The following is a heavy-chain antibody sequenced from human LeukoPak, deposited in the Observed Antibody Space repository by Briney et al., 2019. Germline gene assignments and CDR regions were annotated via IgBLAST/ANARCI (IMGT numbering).Heavy chain of an antibody. D-gene: IGHD3-10*01. V-gene: IGHV4-4*07. CDR2: IYSSGST. CDR1: GGSIRSYY. CDR3: ARGAVYYYGSGSYFPWFDP. J-gene: IGHJ5*02. Sequence: SETLSLTCTVSGGSIRSYYWSWIRQPAGKGLEWIGRIYSSGSTNYNPSLKSRVTTSVDTSKNQFSLKLSSVTAADTAVYYCARGAVYYYGSGSYFPWFDPWGQGTLVTVSS.